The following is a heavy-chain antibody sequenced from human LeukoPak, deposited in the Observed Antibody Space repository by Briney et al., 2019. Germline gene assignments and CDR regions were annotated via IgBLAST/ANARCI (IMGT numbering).Heavy chain of an antibody. CDR3: ARGVLVYGMDV. J-gene: IGHJ6*02. CDR2: IYYSGST. V-gene: IGHV4-59*08. Sequence: SETLSLTCTVSGGSISSYYWSWIRQPPGKGLEWIGYIYYSGSTNCNPSLKSRVTISVDTSKNQFSLKLSSVTAADTAVYYCARGVLVYGMDVWGQGTMVTVSS. D-gene: IGHD2-8*02. CDR1: GGSISSYY.